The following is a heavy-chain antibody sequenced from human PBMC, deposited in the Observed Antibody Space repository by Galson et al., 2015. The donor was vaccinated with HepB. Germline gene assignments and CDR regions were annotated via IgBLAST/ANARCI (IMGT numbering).Heavy chain of an antibody. V-gene: IGHV3-9*01. D-gene: IGHD2-2*01. Sequence: SLRLSCAASGFTFDDYAMHWVRQAPGKGLEWVSGISWNSGSIGYADSVKGRFTISRDNAKNSLYLQMNSLRAEDTALYYCAKDTDCSSTSCYAQGFDPWGQGTLVTVSS. J-gene: IGHJ5*02. CDR1: GFTFDDYA. CDR2: ISWNSGSI. CDR3: AKDTDCSSTSCYAQGFDP.